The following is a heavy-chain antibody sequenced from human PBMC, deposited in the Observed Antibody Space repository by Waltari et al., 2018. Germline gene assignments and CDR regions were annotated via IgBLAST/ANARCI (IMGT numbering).Heavy chain of an antibody. J-gene: IGHJ2*01. CDR1: GGSISSGSSY. V-gene: IGHV4-61*02. CDR2: IYTSGST. D-gene: IGHD6-6*01. CDR3: ASIAARNWYFDL. Sequence: QVQLQESGPGLVKPSQTLSLTCTVSGGSISSGSSYWSWIRQPAGKGLEWIGRIYTSGSTNYNPSLKSRVTISVDTSKNQFSLKLSSVTAADTAVYYCASIAARNWYFDLWGRGTLVTVSS.